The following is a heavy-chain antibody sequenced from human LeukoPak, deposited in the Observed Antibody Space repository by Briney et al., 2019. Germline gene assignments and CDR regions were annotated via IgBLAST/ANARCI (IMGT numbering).Heavy chain of an antibody. J-gene: IGHJ5*02. CDR3: ARGYCSGGSCYSWFDP. V-gene: IGHV1-46*03. CDR1: GYTFTRYY. Sequence: ASVKVSCKASGYTFTRYYMHWVRQAPGQGLERRGLINPSGGSTNYAQKFQGRVTITRDTSTSTVYMELSSLRSEDTAVYYCARGYCSGGSCYSWFDPWGQGTLVTVSS. CDR2: INPSGGST. D-gene: IGHD2-15*01.